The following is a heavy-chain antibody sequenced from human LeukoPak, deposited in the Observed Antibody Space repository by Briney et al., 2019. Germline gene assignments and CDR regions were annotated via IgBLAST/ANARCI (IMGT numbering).Heavy chain of an antibody. J-gene: IGHJ4*02. D-gene: IGHD3-22*01. V-gene: IGHV4-59*12. CDR3: ASLRYYYDSSGYPAYYFDY. Sequence: TSETLSLTCTVSGGSISSYYWSWIRQPPGKGLEWIGYIYYSGSTNYNPSLKSRVTISVDTSKNQFSLKLSSVTAADTAVYYCASLRYYYDSSGYPAYYFDYWGQGTLVTVSS. CDR1: GGSISSYY. CDR2: IYYSGST.